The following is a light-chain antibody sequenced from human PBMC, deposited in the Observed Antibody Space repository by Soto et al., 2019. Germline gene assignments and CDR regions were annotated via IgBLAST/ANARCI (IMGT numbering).Light chain of an antibody. CDR3: QQYGSSPPWT. J-gene: IGKJ1*01. V-gene: IGKV3-20*01. CDR2: GAS. Sequence: EIVLTQSPGTLSLSPGERATLSCRASQSVSRSYLAWYQQKPGQAPRLLIYGASSRATGIPDRFSGSGSGTDFTLTISRLEPADFAVYYCQQYGSSPPWTFGQGTKVEIK. CDR1: QSVSRSY.